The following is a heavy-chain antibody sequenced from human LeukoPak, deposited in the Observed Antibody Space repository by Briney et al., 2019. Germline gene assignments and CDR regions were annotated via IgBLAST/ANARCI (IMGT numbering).Heavy chain of an antibody. D-gene: IGHD3-22*01. Sequence: SETLSLTCTVSGGSISSYYWSWIRQPPGKGLEWIGEINHSGSTNYNPSLKSRVTISVDKSKNQFSLKLSSVTAADTAVYYCARDTRYYYDSSGYYQDAFDIWGQGTMVTVSS. CDR3: ARDTRYYYDSSGYYQDAFDI. V-gene: IGHV4-34*01. J-gene: IGHJ3*02. CDR2: INHSGST. CDR1: GGSISSYY.